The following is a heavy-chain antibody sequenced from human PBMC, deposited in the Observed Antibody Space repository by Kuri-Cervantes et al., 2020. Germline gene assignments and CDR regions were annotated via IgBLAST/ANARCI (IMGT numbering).Heavy chain of an antibody. D-gene: IGHD5-24*01. J-gene: IGHJ4*02. V-gene: IGHV3-11*04. CDR3: VRANNWAFDF. CDR2: ISSSGSTI. Sequence: GESLKISCAASGFTFSDYYMSWIRQAPGKGLEWVSYISSSGSTIYYADSVKGRFTISRDNAKNSLYLEMNSLGTDDTAVFYCVRANNWAFDFWGQGVLVTVSS. CDR1: GFTFSDYY.